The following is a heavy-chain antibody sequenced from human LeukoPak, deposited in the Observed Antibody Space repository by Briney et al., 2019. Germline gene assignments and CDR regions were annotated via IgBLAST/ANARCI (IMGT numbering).Heavy chain of an antibody. CDR1: GYSFTSDW. J-gene: IGHJ4*02. V-gene: IGHV5-51*01. CDR2: IYPGDSDT. CDR3: AGPRYYDSSGYYYFDY. D-gene: IGHD3-22*01. Sequence: GESLKISCESSGYSFTSDWIGWVRQMPGKGLEWMGIIYPGDSDTRYSPSFQGQVTISADKSISTAYLQWSSLKASDTAMYYCAGPRYYDSSGYYYFDYWGQGTLVTVSS.